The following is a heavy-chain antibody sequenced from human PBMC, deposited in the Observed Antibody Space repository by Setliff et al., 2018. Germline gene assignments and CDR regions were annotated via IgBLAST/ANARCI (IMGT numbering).Heavy chain of an antibody. CDR1: GYTFSTYG. D-gene: IGHD2-2*01. CDR3: TRDTNIVVVPPHRTAFDI. J-gene: IGHJ3*02. CDR2: ISPYNGYI. V-gene: IGHV1-18*01. Sequence: GASVKVSCKASGYTFSTYGIAWVRQAPGQGLEWMGWISPYNGYIIYAHKFQGRVTMTTDTSTGTADMELRNLRSDDTAVYYCTRDTNIVVVPPHRTAFDIWGQGTMGT.